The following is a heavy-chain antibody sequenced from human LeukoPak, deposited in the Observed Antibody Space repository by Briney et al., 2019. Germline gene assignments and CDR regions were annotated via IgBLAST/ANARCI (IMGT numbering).Heavy chain of an antibody. D-gene: IGHD3-10*01. CDR3: ARGPRYGSGIGVDY. CDR1: GFTVSSNY. J-gene: IGHJ4*02. Sequence: GGSLRLSCAASGFTVSSNYMSGVRQPPGKGLEWGSVIYSGGSTYYADSVKGRFTISRDNSKNTLYLQMNSLRAEDTAVYYCARGPRYGSGIGVDYWGQGTLVTVSS. V-gene: IGHV3-53*01. CDR2: IYSGGST.